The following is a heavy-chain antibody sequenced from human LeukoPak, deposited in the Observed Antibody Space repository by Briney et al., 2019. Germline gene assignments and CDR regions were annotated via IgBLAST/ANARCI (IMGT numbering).Heavy chain of an antibody. CDR1: GFTFSSYE. Sequence: PGGSLRLSCAASGFTFSSYEMHWVRQAPGKGLEWVSYISSSGSTIYYADSVKGRFTISRDNAKNSLYLQMNSLRAEDTAVYYCARGFRDAFDIWGQGTMVTVSS. J-gene: IGHJ3*02. CDR3: ARGFRDAFDI. CDR2: ISSSGSTI. V-gene: IGHV3-48*03.